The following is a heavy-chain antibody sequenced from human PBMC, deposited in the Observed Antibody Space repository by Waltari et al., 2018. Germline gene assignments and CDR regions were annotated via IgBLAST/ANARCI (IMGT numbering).Heavy chain of an antibody. J-gene: IGHJ5*02. Sequence: QVQLQQWGAGLLKPSETLSLTCAVYGGSFSGYYWSWIRQPPGKGLEWIGEINHSGSTNYNPSLKSRVTISVDMSKNQFSLKLSSVTAADTAVYYCARTHDYGDYTFDPWGQGTLVTVSS. D-gene: IGHD4-17*01. CDR1: GGSFSGYY. CDR2: INHSGST. V-gene: IGHV4-34*01. CDR3: ARTHDYGDYTFDP.